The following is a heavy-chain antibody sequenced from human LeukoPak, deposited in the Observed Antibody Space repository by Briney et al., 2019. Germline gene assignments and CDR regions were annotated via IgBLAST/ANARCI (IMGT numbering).Heavy chain of an antibody. CDR1: GYTFTSYD. V-gene: IGHV1-8*01. CDR3: ARLGLAAAGTTGFDP. Sequence: GASVKVSCKASGYTFTSYDINWVRQATGQGLEWMGWMNPNSGNTGYAQKFQGRVTMTRTTSISTAYMELSSLRSEDTAVYYCARLGLAAAGTTGFDPWGQGTLVTVSS. J-gene: IGHJ5*02. CDR2: MNPNSGNT. D-gene: IGHD6-13*01.